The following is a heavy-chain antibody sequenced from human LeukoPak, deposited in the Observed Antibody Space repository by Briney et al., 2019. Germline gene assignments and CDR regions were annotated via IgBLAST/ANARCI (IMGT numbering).Heavy chain of an antibody. CDR3: ARYDFWSGYPHGKFDY. CDR1: GGSISSYY. Sequence: PETLSLTCTVSGGSISSYYWSWIRQPPGKGLEWIGYIYYSGSTNYNPSLKSRVTISVDTSKNQFSLKLSSVTAADTAVYYCARYDFWSGYPHGKFDYWGQGTLVTVSS. CDR2: IYYSGST. J-gene: IGHJ4*02. V-gene: IGHV4-59*01. D-gene: IGHD3-3*01.